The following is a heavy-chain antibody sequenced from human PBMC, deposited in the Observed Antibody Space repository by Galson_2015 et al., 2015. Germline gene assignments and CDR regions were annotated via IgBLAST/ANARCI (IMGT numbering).Heavy chain of an antibody. V-gene: IGHV6-1*01. CDR3: ARDSYGSGSSRALAGGNWFDP. Sequence: CAISGDSVSSNSAAWNWIRQSPSRGLEWLGRTYYRSKWYNDYAVSVKSRITINPDTSKNQFSLQLNSVTPEDTAVYYCARDSYGSGSSRALAGGNWFDPWGQGTLVTVSS. D-gene: IGHD3-10*01. CDR1: GDSVSSNSAA. CDR2: TYYRSKWYN. J-gene: IGHJ5*02.